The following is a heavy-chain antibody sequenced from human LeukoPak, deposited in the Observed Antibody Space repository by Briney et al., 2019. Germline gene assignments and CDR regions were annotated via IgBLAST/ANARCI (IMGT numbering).Heavy chain of an antibody. CDR1: GYTFTSYY. V-gene: IGHV1-2*02. J-gene: IGHJ6*03. Sequence: ASVKVSCKASGYTFTSYYMHWVRQAPGQGLEWMGWINPNSGGTNYTQKFQGKVTMTRDTSITTVYMELSRLRSDDTAVYYCARGSWIRAPGTEVFYMDVWGRGTTVTVSS. CDR2: INPNSGGT. D-gene: IGHD1-26*01. CDR3: ARGSWIRAPGTEVFYMDV.